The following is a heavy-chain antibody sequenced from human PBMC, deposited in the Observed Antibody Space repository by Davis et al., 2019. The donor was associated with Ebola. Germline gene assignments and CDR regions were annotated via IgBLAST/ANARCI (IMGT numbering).Heavy chain of an antibody. V-gene: IGHV3-74*01. Sequence: HTGGSLRLSCAASGFTFSSYWMHWVRQGPGKGLVWVSHINRDGTTTNYADSVEGRFTISRDNAKNTLYLQMNSLRAQDTAVYYCMSLSGASWGPGTLVTVSS. CDR2: INRDGTTT. D-gene: IGHD3-10*01. J-gene: IGHJ5*02. CDR3: MSLSGAS. CDR1: GFTFSSYW.